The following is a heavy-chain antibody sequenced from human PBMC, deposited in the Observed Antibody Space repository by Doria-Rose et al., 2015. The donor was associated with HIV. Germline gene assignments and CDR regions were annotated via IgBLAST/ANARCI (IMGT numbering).Heavy chain of an antibody. Sequence: LRLTETLSLTCAVYGGSFSGYYWTWIRQSPGKGLEWIGEINHGGSTNYNPSLKSRVAISLDMSKNQFSLKVTSVTAADTAVYYCARGPSDFGDYVAFQHWGQGTLVSVSS. CDR1: GGSFSGYY. V-gene: IGHV4-34*01. D-gene: IGHD4-17*01. J-gene: IGHJ1*01. CDR3: ARGPSDFGDYVAFQH. CDR2: INHGGST.